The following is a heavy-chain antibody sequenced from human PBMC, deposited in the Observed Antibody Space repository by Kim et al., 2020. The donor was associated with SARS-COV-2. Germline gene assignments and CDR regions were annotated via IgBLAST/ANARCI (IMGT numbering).Heavy chain of an antibody. Sequence: GGSLRLSCAASGFTFSSYAISWVRQAPGKGLEWVSVISGNGGTTHYADSVKGRFTISRDNSKSTLYLHMNGLRAEDTAVYYCAKDLGQCSSTSCYAFDIWGQATMVTVSS. CDR2: ISGNGGTT. D-gene: IGHD2-2*01. CDR1: GFTFSSYA. J-gene: IGHJ3*02. CDR3: AKDLGQCSSTSCYAFDI. V-gene: IGHV3-23*01.